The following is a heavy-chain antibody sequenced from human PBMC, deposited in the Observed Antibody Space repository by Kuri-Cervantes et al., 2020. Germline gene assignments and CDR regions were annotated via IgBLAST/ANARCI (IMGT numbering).Heavy chain of an antibody. D-gene: IGHD5-18*01. J-gene: IGHJ4*02. V-gene: IGHV3-48*04. Sequence: GGSLRLSCAASGFTFSSYSMNWVRQAPGKGLEWVSYISSSSSTIYYADSVKGRFTISRDNAKNSLYLQMNSLRAEDTAVYYCARDPDGYGYYFDYWGQGTLVTVSS. CDR1: GFTFSSYS. CDR3: ARDPDGYGYYFDY. CDR2: ISSSSSTI.